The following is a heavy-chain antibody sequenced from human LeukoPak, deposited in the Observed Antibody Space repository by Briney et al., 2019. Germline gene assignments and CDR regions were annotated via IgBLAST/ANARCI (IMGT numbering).Heavy chain of an antibody. D-gene: IGHD3-22*01. CDR1: GFTFSSYA. CDR3: AREHGPYDSSGIQLGY. V-gene: IGHV3-30*04. Sequence: GGSLRLSCAASGFTFSSYAMHWVRQAPGKELEWVAVISYDGSNKYYADSVKGRFTISRDNSKNTLYLQMNSLRAEDTAVYYCAREHGPYDSSGIQLGYWGQGTLVTVSS. CDR2: ISYDGSNK. J-gene: IGHJ4*02.